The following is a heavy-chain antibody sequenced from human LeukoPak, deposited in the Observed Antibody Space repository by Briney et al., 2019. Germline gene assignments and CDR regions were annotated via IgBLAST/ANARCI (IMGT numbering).Heavy chain of an antibody. D-gene: IGHD3-9*01. J-gene: IGHJ4*02. V-gene: IGHV4-31*03. CDR2: IYHNGNT. CDR1: GGSISSGRYY. Sequence: KPSETLSLTCTVSGGSISSGRYYWSWIRQHPGKGLEWIGYIYHNGNTYYNPSLMSRVTISVDTSTNQFSLKLSSVTAADTAVYYCARLRDDILTGYYMPVYFDFWGQGTLVTVSS. CDR3: ARLRDDILTGYYMPVYFDF.